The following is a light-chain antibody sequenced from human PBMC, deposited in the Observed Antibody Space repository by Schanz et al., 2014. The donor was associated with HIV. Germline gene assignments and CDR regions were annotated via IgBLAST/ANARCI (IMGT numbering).Light chain of an antibody. Sequence: QSVLTQPPSASGTPGQRVTISCSGRNFNLGSNSVYWYQQLPGTAPKLLIYGTDQRPSGVPDRVSGSRSGTSASLAISGLQSEDEADFFCATWDDSLNGWVFGGGTKLTVL. CDR2: GTD. V-gene: IGLV1-44*01. CDR3: ATWDDSLNGWV. CDR1: NFNLGSNS. J-gene: IGLJ3*02.